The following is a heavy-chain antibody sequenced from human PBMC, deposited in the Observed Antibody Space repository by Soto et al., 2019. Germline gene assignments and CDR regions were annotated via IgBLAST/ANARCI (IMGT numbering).Heavy chain of an antibody. CDR2: IYYTGTT. D-gene: IGHD6-13*01. CDR3: TRGGSIAAAVVDY. V-gene: IGHV4-59*01. J-gene: IGHJ4*02. CDR1: GGSISGYY. Sequence: SETLSLTCTVSGGSISGYYWSWIRQPPGKGLEWIGFIYYTGTTNYTPSLKSRVTMSVDTSNNHFSLRLSSVTAADTAVYYCTRGGSIAAAVVDYWGQGTLVTVSS.